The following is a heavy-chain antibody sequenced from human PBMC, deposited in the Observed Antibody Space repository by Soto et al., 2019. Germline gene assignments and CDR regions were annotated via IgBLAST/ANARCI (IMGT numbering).Heavy chain of an antibody. CDR2: IIPIFGTA. Sequence: SVKVSCKASGGTFSSYAISWVRQAPGQGLEWMGGIIPIFGTANYAQKFQGRVTITADKSTSTAYMELSSLRAEDTAVYYCANYYPGYCSGGSCYSDYWGQGTLVTVSS. D-gene: IGHD2-15*01. CDR3: ANYYPGYCSGGSCYSDY. V-gene: IGHV1-69*06. J-gene: IGHJ4*02. CDR1: GGTFSSYA.